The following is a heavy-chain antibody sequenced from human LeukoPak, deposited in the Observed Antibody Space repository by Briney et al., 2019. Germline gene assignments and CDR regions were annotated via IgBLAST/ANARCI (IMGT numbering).Heavy chain of an antibody. Sequence: GGSLRLSCAASGFTFSSYGMHWVRQAPGKGLEWVAFKRYDGSNKYYADSVKGRFTISRDNSKNTLYLQMNSLRAEDTAVYYCVRDGSSWGNFDYWGQGTLVSVSS. CDR3: VRDGSSWGNFDY. CDR1: GFTFSSYG. D-gene: IGHD7-27*01. J-gene: IGHJ4*02. CDR2: KRYDGSNK. V-gene: IGHV3-30*02.